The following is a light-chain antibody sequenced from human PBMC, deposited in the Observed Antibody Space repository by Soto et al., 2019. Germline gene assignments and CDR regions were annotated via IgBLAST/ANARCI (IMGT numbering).Light chain of an antibody. CDR3: LQYLQTLT. J-gene: IGKJ1*01. CDR1: QSLLHSNGYHD. V-gene: IGKV2-28*01. Sequence: DFVLTQSPVSMPVTPGEPAPISCRSCQSLLHSNGYHDLDWYLQKPGQSPQLLIHLGSNRGSGVPYRFSGSVSGTDFALTISIVEAEYVCVIYCLQYLQTLTLGQGTKVEIK. CDR2: LGS.